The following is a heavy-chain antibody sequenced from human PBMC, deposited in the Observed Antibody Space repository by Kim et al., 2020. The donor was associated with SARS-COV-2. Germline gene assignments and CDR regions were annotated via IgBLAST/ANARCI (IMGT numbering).Heavy chain of an antibody. CDR3: ARHGDSLVRGVFDY. D-gene: IGHD3-10*01. V-gene: IGHV3-33*01. Sequence: GGSLRLSCAASGFTFSSYGLHWVRQAPGKGLEWVAVIWYDGSNKYYADSVKGRFTISRDISKKTVYLQMNSLRAEDTAVYYCARHGDSLVRGVFDYWGQGPLVTVSS. CDR2: IWYDGSNK. CDR1: GFTFSSYG. J-gene: IGHJ4*02.